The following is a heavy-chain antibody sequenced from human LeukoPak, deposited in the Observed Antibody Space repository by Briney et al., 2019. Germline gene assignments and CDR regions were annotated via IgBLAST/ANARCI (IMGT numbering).Heavy chain of an antibody. J-gene: IGHJ4*02. CDR3: ARENNDYGGKKAFDY. CDR2: IHYSGNT. Sequence: SETQSLPCAVSGGSTRSGDYFWSWIRQPPGKGLEWIGHIHYSGNTYYNPSLKSRVSISVDTSKNQFSLKLSSVTAADTAVYYCARENNDYGGKKAFDYWGQGTLVTVSS. CDR1: GGSTRSGDYF. V-gene: IGHV4-30-4*01. D-gene: IGHD4-23*01.